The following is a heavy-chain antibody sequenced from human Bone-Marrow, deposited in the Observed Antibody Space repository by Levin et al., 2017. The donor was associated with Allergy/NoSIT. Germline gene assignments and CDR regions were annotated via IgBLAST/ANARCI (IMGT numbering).Heavy chain of an antibody. V-gene: IGHV3-30-3*01. Sequence: GESLKISCAASGFTFSSYAMHWVRQAPGKGLEWVAVISYDGSNKYYADSVKGRFTISRDNSKNTLYLQMNSLRAEDTAVYYCARGDDLRYFDWLSALDYWGQGTLVTVSS. CDR1: GFTFSSYA. CDR3: ARGDDLRYFDWLSALDY. D-gene: IGHD3-9*01. CDR2: ISYDGSNK. J-gene: IGHJ4*02.